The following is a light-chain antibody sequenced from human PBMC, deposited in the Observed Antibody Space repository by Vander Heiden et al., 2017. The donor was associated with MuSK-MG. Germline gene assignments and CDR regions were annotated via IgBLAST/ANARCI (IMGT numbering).Light chain of an antibody. V-gene: IGLV3-21*02. Sequence: SYVLTQPPSVSVAPGQTARITCGGNNIGSKDVHWYQQKPGQAPILVVYDNSGRPSGIPERFSGSNSGNTATLTISGVEAGDEADYYCQVWESSTDYLHYVFGTGTKVTVL. CDR3: QVWESSTDYLHYV. CDR1: NIGSKD. CDR2: DNS. J-gene: IGLJ1*01.